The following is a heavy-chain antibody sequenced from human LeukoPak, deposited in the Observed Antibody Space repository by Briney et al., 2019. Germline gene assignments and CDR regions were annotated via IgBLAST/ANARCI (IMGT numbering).Heavy chain of an antibody. D-gene: IGHD3-10*01. CDR1: GGSITTNTYY. CDR3: ARVPGGYFDY. V-gene: IGHV4-39*07. J-gene: IGHJ4*02. Sequence: SETLSLTCTVSGGPVSGGSITTNTYYWGWIRQPPGKGLEWIGSVYYSGSSYSSPSVRGRLTMSVDTSKNQFSLKLSSVTAADTAVYYCARVPGGYFDYWGQGTLVTVSS. CDR2: VYYSGSS.